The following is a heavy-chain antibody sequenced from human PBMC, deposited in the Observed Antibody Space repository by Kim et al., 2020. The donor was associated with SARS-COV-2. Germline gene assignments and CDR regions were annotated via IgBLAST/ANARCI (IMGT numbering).Heavy chain of an antibody. CDR2: INHSGST. D-gene: IGHD1-26*01. CDR1: GGSFSGYY. Sequence: SETLSLTCAVYGGSFSGYYWSWIRQPPGKGLEWIGEINHSGSTNYNPSLKSRVTISVDTSKNQFSLKLSSVTAADTAVYYCARGMYSTCTRGCNDNDL. J-gene: IGHJ2*01. CDR3: ARGMYSTCTRGCNDNDL. V-gene: IGHV4-34*01.